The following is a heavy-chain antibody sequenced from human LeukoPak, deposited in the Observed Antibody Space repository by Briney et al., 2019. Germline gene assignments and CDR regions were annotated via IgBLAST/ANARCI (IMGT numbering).Heavy chain of an antibody. D-gene: IGHD1-7*01. Sequence: ASGKVSCKASGYTFTGYYMHWVRQAPGQGLEWMGWINPNSGGTNYAQKFQGRVTMTRDTSISTAYMELSRLRSDDTAVYYCARVRAITGTTPVGYWGQGTLVTVSS. CDR3: ARVRAITGTTPVGY. J-gene: IGHJ4*02. CDR2: INPNSGGT. CDR1: GYTFTGYY. V-gene: IGHV1-2*02.